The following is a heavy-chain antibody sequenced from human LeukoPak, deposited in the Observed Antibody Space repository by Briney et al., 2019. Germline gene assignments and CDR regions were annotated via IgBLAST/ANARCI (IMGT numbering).Heavy chain of an antibody. CDR3: ARERRSSWYGNMYYYFDY. D-gene: IGHD6-13*01. V-gene: IGHV4-4*07. CDR1: GGSLSSYY. CDR2: IYTSGST. J-gene: IGHJ4*02. Sequence: SETLSLTCTLSGGSLSSYYWSWIRHPARKGLEWIGRIYTSGSTNYNPSLTSRVTMSVDTSKNQSSLKLSSVTAADTAVYYCARERRSSWYGNMYYYFDYWGQGTLVTVSS.